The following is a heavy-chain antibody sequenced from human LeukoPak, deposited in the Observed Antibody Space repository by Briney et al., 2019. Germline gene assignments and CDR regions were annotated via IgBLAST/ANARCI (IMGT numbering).Heavy chain of an antibody. J-gene: IGHJ4*02. Sequence: PGGSLRLSCAASGFTFDDYAMTWVRQAPGKGLEWVSGLNWNGDNTGYADSVKGRFTISRDNAKNSLYLQMNSLRAEDTALYYCARRAMADIDYWGQGTLVTVSS. CDR3: ARRAMADIDY. CDR2: LNWNGDNT. D-gene: IGHD6-19*01. V-gene: IGHV3-20*04. CDR1: GFTFDDYA.